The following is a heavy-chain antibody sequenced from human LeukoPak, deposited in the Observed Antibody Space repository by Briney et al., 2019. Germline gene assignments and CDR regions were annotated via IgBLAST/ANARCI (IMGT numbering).Heavy chain of an antibody. V-gene: IGHV4-34*01. D-gene: IGHD1-26*01. CDR3: ARGAELFDY. Sequence: SETLSLTCAVYGGSFSGYYWSWIRQPPGKGLEWIGEINHSGSANYNPSLKSRVTISVDTSKNQFSLKLSSVTAADTAVYYCARGAELFDYWGQGTLVTVSS. CDR2: INHSGSA. J-gene: IGHJ4*02. CDR1: GGSFSGYY.